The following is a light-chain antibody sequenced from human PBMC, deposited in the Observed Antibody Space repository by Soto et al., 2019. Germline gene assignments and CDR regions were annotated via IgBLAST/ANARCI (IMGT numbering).Light chain of an antibody. J-gene: IGKJ2*01. CDR1: QSVSSY. CDR3: QQRGNWPPYT. Sequence: EIVLTQSPATLSLSPGERATLSCRASQSVSSYLAWYQQKPGQAPRLLIYDASNRATGIPARFSCSGSGTDFTLTISSLEPEDSSVYFCQQRGNWPPYTFGQGTKLEIK. CDR2: DAS. V-gene: IGKV3-11*01.